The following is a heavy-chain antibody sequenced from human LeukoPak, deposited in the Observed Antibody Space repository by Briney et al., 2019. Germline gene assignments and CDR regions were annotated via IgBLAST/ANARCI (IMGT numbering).Heavy chain of an antibody. CDR1: GDSINYDY. CDR3: AAALEFYGMDV. D-gene: IGHD3-10*01. J-gene: IGHJ6*02. Sequence: SETLTLTCVVSGDSINYDYWSWVRQPAGKGLEWIGRIYPSGSINYNPSLKSRVTMSVDTSKNQVSVKLNSATAADTAVSYCAAALEFYGMDVWGQGTTVTVSS. V-gene: IGHV4-4*07. CDR2: IYPSGSI.